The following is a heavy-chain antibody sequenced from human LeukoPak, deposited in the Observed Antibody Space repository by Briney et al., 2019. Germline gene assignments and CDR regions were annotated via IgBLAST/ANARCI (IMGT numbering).Heavy chain of an antibody. V-gene: IGHV3-48*03. J-gene: IGHJ4*02. CDR2: ISSSGRAI. D-gene: IGHD4-23*01. Sequence: GGSLTLSCAGSGFTFSSYEMNWVRQAPGKGLGWVSYISSSGRAIYYADSVKGRFTLSTDNAKNSLYLQMNSLRAEDTAVYYCARCPRWAHFDYWGQGTLVTVSS. CDR1: GFTFSSYE. CDR3: ARCPRWAHFDY.